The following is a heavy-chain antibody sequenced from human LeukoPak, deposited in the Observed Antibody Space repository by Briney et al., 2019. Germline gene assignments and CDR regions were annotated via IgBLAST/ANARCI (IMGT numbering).Heavy chain of an antibody. CDR2: INHSGST. V-gene: IGHV4-34*01. CDR3: ARGEVVAALDY. J-gene: IGHJ4*02. D-gene: IGHD2-15*01. Sequence: SEILSLTCAVYGGSFSGYYWSWIRQPPGKGLEWIGEINHSGSTNYNPSLKSRVTISVDTSKNQFSLKLSSVTAADTAVYYCARGEVVAALDYWGQGTLVTVSS. CDR1: GGSFSGYY.